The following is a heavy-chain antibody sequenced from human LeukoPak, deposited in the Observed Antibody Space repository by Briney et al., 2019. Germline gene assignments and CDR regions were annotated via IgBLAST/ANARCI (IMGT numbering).Heavy chain of an antibody. CDR1: GFXFSSYW. V-gene: IGHV3-74*01. J-gene: IGHJ4*02. CDR3: ARGGVQPVDY. D-gene: IGHD2-2*01. CDR2: INTDGDIT. Sequence: GASLRLSCAASGFXFSSYWMHWVRQAPGKGLAWLADINTDGDITRYADSLKGRFTISRDNAKNTLYLQMNSLTDEDTAIYYCARGGVQPVDYWGQGTLVTVSS.